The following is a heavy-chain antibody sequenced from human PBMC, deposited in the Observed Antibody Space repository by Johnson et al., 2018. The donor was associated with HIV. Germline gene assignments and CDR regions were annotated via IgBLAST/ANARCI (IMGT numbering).Heavy chain of an antibody. V-gene: IGHV3-11*04. CDR3: ARERASDSSGYSKDHDDAFDI. D-gene: IGHD3-22*01. CDR1: GFSFSDYY. Sequence: QVQLVESGGGLVKPGGSLRLSCAASGFSFSDYYMSWIRQTPGKGLEWVSYISSSGTTVYYADSVKGRFSISRDNAKHSLYLQMNSLRAEDTAVYYCARERASDSSGYSKDHDDAFDIWGQGTMVTVSS. J-gene: IGHJ3*02. CDR2: ISSSGTTV.